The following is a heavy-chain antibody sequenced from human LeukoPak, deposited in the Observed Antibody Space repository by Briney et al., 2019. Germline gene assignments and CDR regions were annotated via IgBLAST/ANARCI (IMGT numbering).Heavy chain of an antibody. CDR1: GGSVSSTTYY. CDR3: ARYVVYGSGKYYFDY. Sequence: SETLSLTCTVSGGSVSSTTYYWSWIRQPPGKGLEWTASINYSGSTYYNPSLKSRVTISVDTSENQFSLKLSSVTAADTAVYCCARYVVYGSGKYYFDYWGQGTLVTVSS. D-gene: IGHD3-10*01. J-gene: IGHJ4*02. V-gene: IGHV4-39*01. CDR2: INYSGST.